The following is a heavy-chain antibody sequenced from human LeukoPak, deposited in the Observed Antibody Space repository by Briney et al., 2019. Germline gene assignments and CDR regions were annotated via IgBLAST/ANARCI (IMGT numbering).Heavy chain of an antibody. J-gene: IGHJ4*02. D-gene: IGHD3-9*01. CDR1: GFTFSSSA. Sequence: GGSLSLSCAASGFTFSSSAMHWVRQAPGKGLEWVAVISYGGTTKIYAESVKGRFTISRDNSKDTLYLQMNSLTTEDTAVYYCAKAESPDILSGYYRSYFDHWGQGTLVTVSS. V-gene: IGHV3-30*04. CDR3: AKAESPDILSGYYRSYFDH. CDR2: ISYGGTTK.